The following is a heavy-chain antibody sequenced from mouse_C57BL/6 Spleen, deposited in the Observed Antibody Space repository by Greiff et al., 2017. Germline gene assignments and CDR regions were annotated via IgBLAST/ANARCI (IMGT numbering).Heavy chain of an antibody. Sequence: QVQLQQSGAELARPGASVKMSCKASGYTFTSYTMHWVKQRPGQGLEWIGYINPSSGYTKYNQKFKDKATLTADKSSSTAYMQLSSRTSEDSAVYYCARRGAQAFDYWGQGTTLTVSS. D-gene: IGHD3-2*02. CDR2: INPSSGYT. CDR1: GYTFTSYT. V-gene: IGHV1-4*01. J-gene: IGHJ2*01. CDR3: ARRGAQAFDY.